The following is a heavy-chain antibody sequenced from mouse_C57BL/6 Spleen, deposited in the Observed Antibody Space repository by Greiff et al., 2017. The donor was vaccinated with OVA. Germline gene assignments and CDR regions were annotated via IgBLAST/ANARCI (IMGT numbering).Heavy chain of an antibody. CDR3: ARITTVVATRGAMDY. D-gene: IGHD1-1*01. V-gene: IGHV1-64*01. J-gene: IGHJ4*01. Sequence: VKLQQPGAELVKPGASVKLFCKASGYTFTSYWMHWVKQRPGQGLEWIGMIHPNSGSTNYNEKFKSKATLTVDKSSSTAYMQLSSLTSEDSAVYYCARITTVVATRGAMDYWGQGTSVTVSS. CDR1: GYTFTSYW. CDR2: IHPNSGST.